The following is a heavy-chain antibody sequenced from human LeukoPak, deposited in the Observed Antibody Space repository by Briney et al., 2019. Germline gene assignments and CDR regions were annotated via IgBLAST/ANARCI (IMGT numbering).Heavy chain of an antibody. V-gene: IGHV3-30*02. Sequence: GGSLRLSCAASGFTFSSYGMHWVRQAPGKGLEWVAFIRYDGSNKYYADSVKGRFTISRDNSKNMLYLQMNSLRAEDTAVYYCAKRFQGFGYSSSWPEDQYFDYWGQGTLVTVAS. CDR3: AKRFQGFGYSSSWPEDQYFDY. D-gene: IGHD6-13*01. CDR2: IRYDGSNK. J-gene: IGHJ4*02. CDR1: GFTFSSYG.